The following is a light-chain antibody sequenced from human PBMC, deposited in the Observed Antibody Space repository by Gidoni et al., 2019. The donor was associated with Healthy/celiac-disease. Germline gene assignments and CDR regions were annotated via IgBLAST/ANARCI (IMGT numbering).Light chain of an antibody. CDR1: SSDVGGYNY. Sequence: QSALTQPASVSGSPGQSTTISCTGTSSDVGGYNYVSWYQQHPGKAPKLMIYDVRNRPSGVSNRFSGSKSGNTASLTISVLQAEDEADYYCSSYTSSSTRVFGGGTKLTVL. V-gene: IGLV2-14*01. CDR2: DVR. CDR3: SSYTSSSTRV. J-gene: IGLJ3*02.